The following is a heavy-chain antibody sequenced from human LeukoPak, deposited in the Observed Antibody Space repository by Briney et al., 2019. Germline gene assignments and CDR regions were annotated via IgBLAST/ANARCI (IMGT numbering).Heavy chain of an antibody. Sequence: SQTLSLTCAVSGGSISSGGYCWSWLRQPPGKGLEWIGYIYHSGSTYYNPSLKSRVTISVDRSKNQFSLKLSSVTAADTAVYYCARAAYCSGGSCYSNYFDYWGQGTLVTVSS. J-gene: IGHJ4*02. CDR3: ARAAYCSGGSCYSNYFDY. CDR2: IYHSGST. CDR1: GGSISSGGYC. D-gene: IGHD2-15*01. V-gene: IGHV4-30-2*01.